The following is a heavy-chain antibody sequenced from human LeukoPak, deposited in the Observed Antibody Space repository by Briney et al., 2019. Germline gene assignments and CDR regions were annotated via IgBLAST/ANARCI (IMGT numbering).Heavy chain of an antibody. CDR3: ARSHAWYSSSSYYYYYMDV. CDR2: IYYSGST. CDR1: GGSISSSSYY. Sequence: SETLSLTCTVSGGSISSSSYYWGWIRQPPGKGLEWIGSIYYSGSTYYNPSLKSRVTISVDTSKNQFSLKLSSVTAADTAVYYCARSHAWYSSSSYYYYYMDVWGKGTTVTVSS. J-gene: IGHJ6*03. D-gene: IGHD6-6*01. V-gene: IGHV4-39*01.